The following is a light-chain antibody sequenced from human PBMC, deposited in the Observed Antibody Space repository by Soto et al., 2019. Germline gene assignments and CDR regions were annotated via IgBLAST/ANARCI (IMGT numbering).Light chain of an antibody. CDR2: EVS. Sequence: QSALTQPASVSGSPGQSITISCTGTSSDVGGYNYVSWYQQHPGKAPRLMIYEVSNRPSGVSNRFSGSKSGNTASLTISGLQAEDEADYYCSSYTVSTPVVFGGGTKSPS. CDR3: SSYTVSTPVV. CDR1: SSDVGGYNY. J-gene: IGLJ3*02. V-gene: IGLV2-14*01.